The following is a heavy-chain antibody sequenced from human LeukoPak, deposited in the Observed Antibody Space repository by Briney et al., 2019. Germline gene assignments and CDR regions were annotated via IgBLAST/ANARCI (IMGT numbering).Heavy chain of an antibody. CDR2: ISYDGSNK. Sequence: GGSLRLSCAASGFTFSSYGMHWVRQAPSKGLEWVAVISYDGSNKYYADSVKGRFTISRDNSKNTLYLEMSSLRVEDTAIYYCAKWPEGAMDYFDYWGQGTLVTVSS. D-gene: IGHD3-16*01. V-gene: IGHV3-30*18. CDR1: GFTFSSYG. J-gene: IGHJ4*02. CDR3: AKWPEGAMDYFDY.